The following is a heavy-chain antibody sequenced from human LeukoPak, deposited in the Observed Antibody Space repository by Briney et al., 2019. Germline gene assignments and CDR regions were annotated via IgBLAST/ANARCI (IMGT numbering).Heavy chain of an antibody. V-gene: IGHV3-48*02. CDR3: VRETAYSFDY. D-gene: IGHD1-14*01. CDR1: GFFFSGYS. Sequence: GGSLRLSCAASGFFFSGYSMTWVRQAPGKGLEWVSYISSSGSDIYNADSVKGRFTISRDNAKNSMYLQMNSLRDEDTAAYYCVRETAYSFDYWGQGTLVTVSS. CDR2: ISSSGSDI. J-gene: IGHJ4*02.